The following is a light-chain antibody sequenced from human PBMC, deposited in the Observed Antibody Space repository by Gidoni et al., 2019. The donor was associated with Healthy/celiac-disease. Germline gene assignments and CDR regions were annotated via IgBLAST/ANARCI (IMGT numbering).Light chain of an antibody. V-gene: IGKV1-33*01. CDR1: QDISHY. CDR2: DAS. J-gene: IGKJ4*01. CDR3: QQYDNLPLT. Sequence: DIQMTQSPSSLSASVGDRVTITCQASQDISHYLNWYQQKPGKAPKLLIYDASNLETEVPSRFSGSGSGTDFTFTISSLQPEDIATYYCQQYDNLPLTFGGGTKVEIK.